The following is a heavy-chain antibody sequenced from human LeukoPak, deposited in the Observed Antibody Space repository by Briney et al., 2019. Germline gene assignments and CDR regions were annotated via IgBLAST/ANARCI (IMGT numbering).Heavy chain of an antibody. CDR1: GFTFSNYA. CDR3: ARPSGSYQRVGCYFDY. Sequence: PGRSLRLSCAASGFTFSNYAMHWVRQAPGKGLEWVAVISYDGNNKYYADSEKGRFTISRDTSKNTLYLQMNSLRPEDTAMYYCARPSGSYQRVGCYFDYWGQGTLVTVSS. J-gene: IGHJ4*02. CDR2: ISYDGNNK. D-gene: IGHD1-26*01. V-gene: IGHV3-30-3*01.